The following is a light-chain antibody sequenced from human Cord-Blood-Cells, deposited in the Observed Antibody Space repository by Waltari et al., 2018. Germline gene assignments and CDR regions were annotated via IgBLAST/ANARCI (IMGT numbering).Light chain of an antibody. CDR2: DAS. CDR3: QQSYSTPLT. J-gene: IGKJ4*01. Sequence: DIQMTQYPSSLSASVVDRVTITCRASQIIRSYLNWYQQKSVKAPKRMIYDASSLQIGVASRVSGSGSGTDFTLTISSLQPEDFATYYCQQSYSTPLTFGGGTKVEIK. CDR1: QIIRSY. V-gene: IGKV1-39*01.